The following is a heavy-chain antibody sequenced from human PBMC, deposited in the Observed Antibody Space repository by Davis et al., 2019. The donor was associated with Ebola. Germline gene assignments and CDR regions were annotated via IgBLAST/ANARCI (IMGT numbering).Heavy chain of an antibody. CDR2: ISYDGSNK. D-gene: IGHD3-22*01. J-gene: IGHJ4*02. Sequence: GGSLRLSCAASGFTFSSYAMHWVRQAPGKGLEWVAVISYDGSNKYYADSVKGRFTISRDNSKSTLYLQMNSLRAEDTAVYYCAKENSSGYGCFDYWGQGTLVTASS. V-gene: IGHV3-30-3*02. CDR1: GFTFSSYA. CDR3: AKENSSGYGCFDY.